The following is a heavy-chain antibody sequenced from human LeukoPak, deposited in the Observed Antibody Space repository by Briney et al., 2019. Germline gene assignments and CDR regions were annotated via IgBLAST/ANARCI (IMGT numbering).Heavy chain of an antibody. CDR2: INPSSGAT. V-gene: IGHV1-2*02. D-gene: IGHD5-18*01. J-gene: IGHJ4*02. CDR3: ASGYRFGN. CDR1: EYTFTGYY. Sequence: GASVKVSCKASEYTFTGYYMHWVRQAPGQGLEWMGWINPSSGATDYAQNFQGRVTLTRETSISTAYMELSRLRSDDTAVYYCASGYRFGNWGQGTLVTVSS.